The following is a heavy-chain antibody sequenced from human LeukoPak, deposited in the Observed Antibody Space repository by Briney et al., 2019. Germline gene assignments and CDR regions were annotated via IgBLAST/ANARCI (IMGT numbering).Heavy chain of an antibody. J-gene: IGHJ5*02. CDR2: ISYDGSNK. CDR3: ARDRHYYGSGSENWFDP. D-gene: IGHD3-10*01. V-gene: IGHV3-30*04. CDR1: GFTFSSYA. Sequence: PGGSLRLSCAASGFTFSSYAMHWVRQAPGKGLEWVAVISYDGSNKYYADSVKGRFTISRDNSKNTLYLQMNSLRAEDTAVYYCARDRHYYGSGSENWFDPWGQETLVTVPS.